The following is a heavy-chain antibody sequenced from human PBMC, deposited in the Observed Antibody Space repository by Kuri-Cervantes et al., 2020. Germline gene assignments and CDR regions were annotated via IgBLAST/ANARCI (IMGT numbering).Heavy chain of an antibody. CDR2: ISSSSTI. Sequence: GGSLRLSCAASGFTFSDYYMNWVRQAPGKGLEWVSSISSSSTIYYADSVKGRFTISRGNAKNSLYLQMNSLRAEDTAVYYCARDRHYGSGSYYLYYMDVWGKGTTVTVSS. CDR1: GFTFSDYY. J-gene: IGHJ6*03. D-gene: IGHD3-10*01. CDR3: ARDRHYGSGSYYLYYMDV. V-gene: IGHV3-69-1*02.